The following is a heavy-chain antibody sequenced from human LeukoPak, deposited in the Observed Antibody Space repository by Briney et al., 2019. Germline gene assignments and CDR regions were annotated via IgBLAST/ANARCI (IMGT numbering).Heavy chain of an antibody. V-gene: IGHV3-74*03. D-gene: IGHD2-15*01. CDR1: GFTFSSYW. J-gene: IGHJ4*02. CDR3: AGEDCSGGSCYPDY. CDR2: MNSDGSST. Sequence: EGSLRLSCAASGFTFSSYWMHWVRHAPGKGLVWVSRMNSDGSSTLYADSVKGRFTISRDNAKNTLYLQMNSLRAEDTAVYYCAGEDCSGGSCYPDYWGQGTLVTVSS.